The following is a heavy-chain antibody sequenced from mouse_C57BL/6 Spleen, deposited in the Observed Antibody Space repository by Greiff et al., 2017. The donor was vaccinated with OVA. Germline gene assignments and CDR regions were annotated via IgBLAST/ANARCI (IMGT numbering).Heavy chain of an antibody. CDR1: GYTFTSYT. V-gene: IGHV1-4*01. D-gene: IGHD2-4*01. CDR3: ARSGYDYASFAY. CDR2: INPSSGYT. J-gene: IGHJ3*01. Sequence: QVQLKESGAELARPGASVKMSCKASGYTFTSYTMHWVKQRPGQGLEWIGYINPSSGYTKYNQKFKDKATLTADKSSSTAYMQLSSLTSEDSAVYYCARSGYDYASFAYWGQGTLVTVSA.